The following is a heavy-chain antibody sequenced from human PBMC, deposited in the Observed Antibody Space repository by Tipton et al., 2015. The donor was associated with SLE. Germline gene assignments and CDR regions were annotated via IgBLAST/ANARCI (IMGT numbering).Heavy chain of an antibody. CDR3: ARAGGGDSNWFDP. V-gene: IGHV4-39*07. D-gene: IGHD2-21*01. J-gene: IGHJ5*02. CDR1: GGSVSSSSNY. CDR2: IYYSGST. Sequence: LRLSCTVSGGSVSSSSNYWAWIRQPPGKGLEWIGSIYYSGSTYYNPSLKSRVTISVDTSKNQFSLKLSSVTAADTAVYYCARAGGGDSNWFDPWGQGTLVTVSS.